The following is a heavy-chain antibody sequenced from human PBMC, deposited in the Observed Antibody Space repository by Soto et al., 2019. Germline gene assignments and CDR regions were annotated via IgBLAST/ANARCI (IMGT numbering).Heavy chain of an antibody. CDR1: GYTLTELS. J-gene: IGHJ5*02. D-gene: IGHD3-10*01. Sequence: ASVKVSWKVSGYTLTELSMHWVRQAPGKGLEWMGGFDPEDGETIYAQKFQGRVTMTEDTSTNTAYMELSSLRSEDTAVYYCARGSTIVRGAPSWFHPWGQGTLVTVSS. CDR3: ARGSTIVRGAPSWFHP. V-gene: IGHV1-24*01. CDR2: FDPEDGET.